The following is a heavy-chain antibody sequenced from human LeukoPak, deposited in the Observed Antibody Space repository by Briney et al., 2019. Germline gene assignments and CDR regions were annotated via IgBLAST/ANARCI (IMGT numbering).Heavy chain of an antibody. CDR3: ARAPNYYDSSGYFDY. D-gene: IGHD3-22*01. Sequence: SETLSLTCTVSGGSISSYYWSWIRQPPGKGLEWIGYIYYSGSTNYNPSLKSRVTISVDTSKNQLSLKLSSVTAADTAVYYCARAPNYYDSSGYFDYWGQGTLVTVSS. J-gene: IGHJ4*02. CDR2: IYYSGST. V-gene: IGHV4-59*01. CDR1: GGSISSYY.